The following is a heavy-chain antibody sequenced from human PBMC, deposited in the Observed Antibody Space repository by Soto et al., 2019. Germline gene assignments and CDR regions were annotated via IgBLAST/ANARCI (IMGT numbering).Heavy chain of an antibody. D-gene: IGHD6-13*01. J-gene: IGHJ6*02. CDR2: INPRGGIT. CDR1: GYTFTGYY. V-gene: IGHV1-46*01. Sequence: ALVKVSWKASGYTFTGYYIHWVRQAPGQGLEWMGIINPRGGITTYAQKFQGRLTMTGDTSTSTVYMELSSLTSEDTAMYHCASSPAYGSSWYGIPPDLSHGMDVWGQGPTVTVSS. CDR3: ASSPAYGSSWYGIPPDLSHGMDV.